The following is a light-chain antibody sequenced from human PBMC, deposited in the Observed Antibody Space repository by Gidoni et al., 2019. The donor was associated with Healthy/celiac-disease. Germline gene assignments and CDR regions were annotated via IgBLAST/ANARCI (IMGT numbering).Light chain of an antibody. CDR2: DAS. CDR3: QQRSNWPPEYT. V-gene: IGKV3-11*01. CDR1: QTVSSY. Sequence: EIVLTQSPATLSLSPGERATLCCRASQTVSSYLAWYHQTPGQAPRLLIYDASNRATGIPARFSSSGSGPDFTLNISSLEPEDFAVYYCQQRSNWPPEYTFGQGTKLEIQ. J-gene: IGKJ2*01.